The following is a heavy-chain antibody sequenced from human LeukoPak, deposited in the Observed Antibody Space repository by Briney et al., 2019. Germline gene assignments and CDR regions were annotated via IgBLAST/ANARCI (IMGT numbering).Heavy chain of an antibody. CDR3: ARDRSTSWFDP. CDR2: INHSGTT. J-gene: IGHJ5*02. V-gene: IGHV4-34*01. Sequence: SETLSLTCAVYGGSFSGYYWSWVRQPPGKGLEWIGGINHSGTTNYNPSLKSRVTISVDTSKNQFSLKLSSVTAADTARYYCARDRSTSWFDPWGQGTLVTVSS. D-gene: IGHD5/OR15-5a*01. CDR1: GGSFSGYY.